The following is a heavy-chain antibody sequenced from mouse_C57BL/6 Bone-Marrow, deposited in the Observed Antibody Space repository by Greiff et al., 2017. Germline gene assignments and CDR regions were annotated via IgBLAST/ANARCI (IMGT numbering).Heavy chain of an antibody. CDR2: IYPGSGST. CDR3: ARFCYYGSRGWYFDV. Sequence: QVQLQQSGAELVKPGASVKMSCKASGYTFTSYWITWVKQRPGQGLEWIGDIYPGSGSTNYNEKFKSKATLTVDTSSSTAYMQLSSLTSEDSAVYYCARFCYYGSRGWYFDVWGTGTTVTVSS. D-gene: IGHD1-1*01. V-gene: IGHV1-55*01. CDR1: GYTFTSYW. J-gene: IGHJ1*03.